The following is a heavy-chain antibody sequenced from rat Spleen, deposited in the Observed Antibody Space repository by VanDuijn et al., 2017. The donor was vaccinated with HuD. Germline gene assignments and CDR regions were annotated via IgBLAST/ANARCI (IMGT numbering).Heavy chain of an antibody. D-gene: IGHD4-2*01. CDR2: ISYDGGNT. J-gene: IGHJ3*01. V-gene: IGHV5-25*01. Sequence: EVQLVESGGGLVQPGRSMKLSCAASGVTFSNYGMAWVRQAPKKGLEWVAKISYDGGNTYYRDPVKGRFTISRENAKSTLYLQMDSLRSEDTATYYCATPGRPLFAHWGQGTLVTVSS. CDR3: ATPGRPLFAH. CDR1: GVTFSNYG.